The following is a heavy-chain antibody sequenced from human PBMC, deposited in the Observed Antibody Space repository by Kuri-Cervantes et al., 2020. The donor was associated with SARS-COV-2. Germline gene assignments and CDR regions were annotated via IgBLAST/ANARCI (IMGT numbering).Heavy chain of an antibody. Sequence: GVSLRLSCAASGFTFSSYAMHWVRQAPGKGLEWVAVISYDGSNKYYADSVKGRFTISRDNSKNTLYLQMNSLRAEDTAVYYCARGAVAGTLYYYYYGMDVWGQGTTVTVSS. V-gene: IGHV3-30-3*01. J-gene: IGHJ6*02. CDR3: ARGAVAGTLYYYYYGMDV. CDR1: GFTFSSYA. D-gene: IGHD6-19*01. CDR2: ISYDGSNK.